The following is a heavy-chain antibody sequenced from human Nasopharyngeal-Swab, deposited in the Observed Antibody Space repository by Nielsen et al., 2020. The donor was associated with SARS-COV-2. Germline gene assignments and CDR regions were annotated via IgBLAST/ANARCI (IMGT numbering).Heavy chain of an antibody. J-gene: IGHJ4*02. V-gene: IGHV3-21*01. Sequence: GESLKISCAASGFTFSCYSMNWVRQAPGQGLEWVLSINSSSSYIYHADSLKGRFTISRDNAKNSLYLQMNSLRAEDTAVYYCARDSHYAEGGWGQGTLVTVSS. CDR3: ARDSHYAEGG. CDR1: GFTFSCYS. D-gene: IGHD3-16*01. CDR2: INSSSSYI.